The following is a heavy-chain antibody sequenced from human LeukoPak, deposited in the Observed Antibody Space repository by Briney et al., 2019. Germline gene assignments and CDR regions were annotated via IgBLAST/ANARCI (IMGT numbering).Heavy chain of an antibody. CDR1: GGSISSYY. V-gene: IGHV4-59*01. J-gene: IGHJ6*03. CDR3: ATSGGEPYYYYYMDV. CDR2: IYYSGST. Sequence: SEPLSLTCTVSGGSISSYYWSWIRQPPGKGLEWIGYIYYSGSTNYNPSLKSRVTISVDTSKNQFSLKLSSVTAADTAVYYCATSGGEPYYYYYMDVWGKGTTVTISS. D-gene: IGHD2-15*01.